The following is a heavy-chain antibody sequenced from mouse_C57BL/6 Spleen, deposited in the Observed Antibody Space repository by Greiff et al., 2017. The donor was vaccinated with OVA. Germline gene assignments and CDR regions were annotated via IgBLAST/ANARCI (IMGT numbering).Heavy chain of an antibody. Sequence: VQLQQPGAELVKPGASVTLSCKASGYTFTSYWMHWVKQRPGQGLEWIGMIHPNSGSTYYNEKFKSKATLTADKSSSTAYMQLSSLPSEDSAVYFCARGGPYYVDFWGQGTTLTVSS. D-gene: IGHD3-3*01. V-gene: IGHV1-64*01. CDR3: ARGGPYYVDF. CDR1: GYTFTSYW. CDR2: IHPNSGST. J-gene: IGHJ2*01.